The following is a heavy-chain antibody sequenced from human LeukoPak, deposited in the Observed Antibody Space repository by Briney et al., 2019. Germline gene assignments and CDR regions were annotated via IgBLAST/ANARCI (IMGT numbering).Heavy chain of an antibody. CDR1: GYTFTSYG. CDR2: ISAHNGNT. V-gene: IGHV1-18*01. D-gene: IGHD4-17*01. Sequence: ASVKVSCKASGYTFTSYGITWVRQAPGQGLERMGWISAHNGNTNYAQKLQGRVTMTTDTSTSTAYMELRSLRSDDTAVYYCARGGMTTASTPWWYWGRGTLVTVSS. CDR3: ARGGMTTASTPWWY. J-gene: IGHJ4*02.